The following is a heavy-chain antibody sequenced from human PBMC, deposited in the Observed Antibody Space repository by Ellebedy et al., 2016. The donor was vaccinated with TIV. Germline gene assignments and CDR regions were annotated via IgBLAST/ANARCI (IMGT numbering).Heavy chain of an antibody. D-gene: IGHD2/OR15-2a*01. CDR2: IKQDGSEK. J-gene: IGHJ3*02. Sequence: GESLKISCAASGFTFSRYWMSWVRQAPGKGLEWVANIKQDGSEKYYVDSVKGRFTISRDNAKNSLYLQMNSLRAEDTAVYYCARDFYDAFDIWGQGTMVTVSS. V-gene: IGHV3-7*03. CDR3: ARDFYDAFDI. CDR1: GFTFSRYW.